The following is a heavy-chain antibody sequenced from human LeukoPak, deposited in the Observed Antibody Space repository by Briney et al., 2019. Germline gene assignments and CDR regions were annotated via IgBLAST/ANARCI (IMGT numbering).Heavy chain of an antibody. Sequence: PSETLSLTCAVYGGSFSGYYWSWIRQPPGKGLEWIGEINHSGSTNYNPSLKSRVTISVDTSNNQFSLKLSSVTAADTAVYYCGREDYYDSSGINWGQGTLVTVSS. CDR1: GGSFSGYY. CDR3: GREDYYDSSGIN. V-gene: IGHV4-34*01. D-gene: IGHD3-22*01. CDR2: INHSGST. J-gene: IGHJ4*02.